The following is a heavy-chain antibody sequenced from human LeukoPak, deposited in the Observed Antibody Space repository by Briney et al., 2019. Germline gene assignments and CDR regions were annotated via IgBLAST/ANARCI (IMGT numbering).Heavy chain of an antibody. J-gene: IGHJ4*02. V-gene: IGHV3-23*01. Sequence: GRSLRLSCAASGFTFSSSAMSWVRQAPGKGLEWVSAISVSGCNTYYADSVKGRFTISRDNSKTTLYLKMNSLRAQDTAVYYCAKVPYSSSWYYFDSWGQGTLVTVSS. D-gene: IGHD6-13*01. CDR1: GFTFSSSA. CDR2: ISVSGCNT. CDR3: AKVPYSSSWYYFDS.